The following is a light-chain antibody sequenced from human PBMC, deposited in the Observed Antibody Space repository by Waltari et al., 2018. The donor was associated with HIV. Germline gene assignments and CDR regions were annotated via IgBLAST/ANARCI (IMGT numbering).Light chain of an antibody. V-gene: IGLV4-69*02. J-gene: IGLJ3*02. CDR2: VKSDGSH. CDR1: SGHTNYA. CDR3: QTWGTGFQV. Sequence: QLVLTQSPSASASLGASVKLTCTLSSGHTNYAIAWHQQQPEKGPRYLMTVKSDGSHSKGDGIPDRFSGASAGAERYLTITSRHAEDEADGYCQTWGTGFQVYGGGTKLTVL.